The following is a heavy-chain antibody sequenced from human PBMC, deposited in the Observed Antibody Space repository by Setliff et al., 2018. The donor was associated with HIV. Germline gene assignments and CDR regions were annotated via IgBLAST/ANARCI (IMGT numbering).Heavy chain of an antibody. CDR3: ARPMALQYNSWFDP. J-gene: IGHJ5*01. CDR1: GVSISTRRYY. V-gene: IGHV4-39*01. D-gene: IGHD1-20*01. CDR2: INYSGNT. Sequence: PSETLSLTCTVSGVSISTRRYYWGWIRQPPGKGLEWIGNINYSGNTYYNPSLKSRVTISVDTSKNQFSLKLSSVTAADTSVYYCARPMALQYNSWFDPWGQGTLVTVS.